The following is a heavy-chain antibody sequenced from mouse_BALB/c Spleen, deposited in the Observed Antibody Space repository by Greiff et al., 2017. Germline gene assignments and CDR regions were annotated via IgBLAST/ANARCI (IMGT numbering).Heavy chain of an antibody. Sequence: QVHVKQSGAELARPGASVKMSCKASGYTFTSYTMPWVKQRPGQGLEWIGYINPSSGYTNYNQKFKDKATLTADKSSSTAYMQLSSLTSEDSAVYYCADGYDWYAMDYWGQGTSVTVSS. J-gene: IGHJ4*01. CDR3: ADGYDWYAMDY. D-gene: IGHD2-2*01. CDR1: GYTFTSYT. CDR2: INPSSGYT. V-gene: IGHV1-4*01.